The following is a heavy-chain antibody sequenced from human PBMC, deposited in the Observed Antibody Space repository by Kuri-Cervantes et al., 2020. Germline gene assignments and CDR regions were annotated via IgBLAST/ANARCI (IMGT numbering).Heavy chain of an antibody. D-gene: IGHD2-2*01. J-gene: IGHJ4*02. V-gene: IGHV3-30*01. CDR1: GFTFSSYA. CDR2: ISYDGSNK. CDR3: ASIARAETCSSTSCPFDY. Sequence: GGSLRLSCAASGFTFSSYAMHWVRQAPGKGLEWVAVISYDGSNKYYADSVKGRFTISRDNSKNTLYLQMNSLRSEDTAVYYCASIARAETCSSTSCPFDYWGQGTLVTVSS.